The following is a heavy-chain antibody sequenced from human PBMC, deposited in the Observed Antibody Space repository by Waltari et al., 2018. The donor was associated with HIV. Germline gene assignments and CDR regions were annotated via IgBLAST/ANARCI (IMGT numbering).Heavy chain of an antibody. V-gene: IGHV3-21*01. D-gene: IGHD1-26*01. Sequence: EVQLVESGGGLVKPGGSLRLSCAAPEFTFSSYSMNWVRQAPGKGLEGVSSISSSSSYRYYADSVKGRFTISRDNAKNSLYLQMNSLRAEDTAVYYCARDLPGSYDAFDIWGQGTMVTVSS. J-gene: IGHJ3*02. CDR2: ISSSSSYR. CDR1: EFTFSSYS. CDR3: ARDLPGSYDAFDI.